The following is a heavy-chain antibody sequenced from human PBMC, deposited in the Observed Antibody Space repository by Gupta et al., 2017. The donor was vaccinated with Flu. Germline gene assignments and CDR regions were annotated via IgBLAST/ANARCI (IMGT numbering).Heavy chain of an antibody. J-gene: IGHJ1*01. CDR3: AQLQGYGQQ. V-gene: IGHV2-5*01. CDR2: IYWNDGK. D-gene: IGHD2-15*01. CDR1: GFSLSTSGVG. Sequence: QITLKESGPTLVKPTQTLTLTCTFSGFSLSTSGVGVGWIRQPPGKALEWLGLIYWNDGKRYNPSLKSRLTITKDTSENQVVLTMTNMIPVDTATYYCAQLQGYGQQWGQGTLVTVSS.